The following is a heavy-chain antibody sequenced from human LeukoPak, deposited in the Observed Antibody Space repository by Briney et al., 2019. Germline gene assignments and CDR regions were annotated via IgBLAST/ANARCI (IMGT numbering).Heavy chain of an antibody. CDR1: GFTFDEYT. Sequence: GGSLRLSCAASGFTFDEYTMHWVRQAPGKGLEWVSGISWKSGTIGYADSVKGRFAISRDNAKNSLYLQMNSLRVEDMALYYCVKARRDGYNSWGIFDYWGQGTLVTVSS. CDR2: ISWKSGTI. CDR3: VKARRDGYNSWGIFDY. V-gene: IGHV3-9*03. J-gene: IGHJ4*02. D-gene: IGHD5-24*01.